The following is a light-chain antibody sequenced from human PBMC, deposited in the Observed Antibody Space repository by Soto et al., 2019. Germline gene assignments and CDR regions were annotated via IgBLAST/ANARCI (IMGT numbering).Light chain of an antibody. CDR3: QQYSSYRT. CDR2: DAS. Sequence: GDRVTITCRASQSISSWLAWYQQKPGKAPKLLIYDASNLETGVPSRFSGSGSGTEFTLTISSLQPDDFATYYCQQYSSYRTFGQGTKVDI. J-gene: IGKJ1*01. V-gene: IGKV1-5*01. CDR1: QSISSW.